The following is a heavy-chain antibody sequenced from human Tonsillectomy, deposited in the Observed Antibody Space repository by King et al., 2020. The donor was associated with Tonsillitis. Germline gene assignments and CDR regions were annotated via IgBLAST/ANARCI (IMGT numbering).Heavy chain of an antibody. D-gene: IGHD4-17*01. CDR2: IYYSGST. V-gene: IGHV4-39*01. CDR3: ASLGDPDYGDYYFDY. J-gene: IGHJ4*02. Sequence: QLQESGPGLVKPSETLSLTCTVSGGSISSSSYYWGWIRQPPGKGLEWIGSIYYSGSTYYNPSLKSRVTISVDTSKNQFSLKLSSVTAADTAVYYCASLGDPDYGDYYFDYWGQGTLVTVSS. CDR1: GGSISSSSYY.